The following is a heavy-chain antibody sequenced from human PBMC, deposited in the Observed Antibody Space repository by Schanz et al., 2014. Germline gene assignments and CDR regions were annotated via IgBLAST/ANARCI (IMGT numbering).Heavy chain of an antibody. CDR1: GFSFTTYA. D-gene: IGHD6-13*01. J-gene: IGHJ4*02. Sequence: EVQLLESGGGLVQPGGSLRLSCASSGFSFTTYAMSWVRQAPGKGLEWVSYVSRSTPDIYYADSVKGRFTMSRDNAKNSVFLQMNSLRAEDTAVYYCARDQGYTTSWHIFDLRGQGTLVTVSS. CDR2: VSRSTPDI. V-gene: IGHV3-48*01. CDR3: ARDQGYTTSWHIFDL.